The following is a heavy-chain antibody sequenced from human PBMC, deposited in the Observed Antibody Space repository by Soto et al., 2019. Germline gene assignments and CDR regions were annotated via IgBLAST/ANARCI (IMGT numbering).Heavy chain of an antibody. J-gene: IGHJ4*02. V-gene: IGHV4-59*01. CDR1: GGSISSYY. CDR2: IYYSGST. CDR3: ARRWGTYFDF. Sequence: QVQLQESGPGLLKPSETLSLTCTVSGGSISSYYWSWIRQPPGKGLEWIGYIYYSGSTDYDPSLKSRVTISVDTSKNQFSLKLSSVTAADTAVYYCARRWGTYFDFWGQGTLFTVSS. D-gene: IGHD7-27*01.